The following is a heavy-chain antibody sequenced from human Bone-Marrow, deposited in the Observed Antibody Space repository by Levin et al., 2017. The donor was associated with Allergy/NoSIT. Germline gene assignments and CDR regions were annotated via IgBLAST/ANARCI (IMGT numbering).Heavy chain of an antibody. D-gene: IGHD2-2*01. Sequence: GGSLRLSCSASGFSFDDYAMFWVRQAPGKGLEWVSSINWNSRRIEYADSLEGRFTVSRDNAQNSLFLHMNSLRPEDTAVYYCAEDLRGGAYQFESWGHGTLVIVSS. V-gene: IGHV3-9*01. CDR2: INWNSRRI. J-gene: IGHJ5*01. CDR3: AEDLRGGAYQFES. CDR1: GFSFDDYA.